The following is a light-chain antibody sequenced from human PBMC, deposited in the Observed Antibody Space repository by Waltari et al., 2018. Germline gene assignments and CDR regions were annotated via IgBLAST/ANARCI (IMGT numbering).Light chain of an antibody. J-gene: IGKJ2*01. Sequence: VVMTQSPLSLPVTLGQPASISCKSSQSLVHSDGNTHLNWFQQRQGQSPRRLIYRVSNRDSGVPDRFSGSGSGTDFTLKISRVEAEDVGVYYCMQGTHWPYTFGQGTKLDIK. CDR3: MQGTHWPYT. V-gene: IGKV2-30*02. CDR2: RVS. CDR1: QSLVHSDGNTH.